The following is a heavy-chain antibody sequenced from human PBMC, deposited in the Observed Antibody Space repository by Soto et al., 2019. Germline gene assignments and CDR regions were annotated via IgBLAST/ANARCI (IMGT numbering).Heavy chain of an antibody. V-gene: IGHV3-30-3*02. CDR2: ISYDGSNK. J-gene: IGHJ6*02. Sequence: PGGSLRLSCAASGFTFSTYAMSWVRQAPGKGLEWVAVISYDGSNKYYADSVKGRFTISRDNSKNTLYLQMNSLRAEDTAVYYCARHEIGYYYYYYGTYVWGQGTTVPVSS. CDR1: GFTFSTYA. CDR3: ARHEIGYYYYYYGTYV. D-gene: IGHD2-15*01.